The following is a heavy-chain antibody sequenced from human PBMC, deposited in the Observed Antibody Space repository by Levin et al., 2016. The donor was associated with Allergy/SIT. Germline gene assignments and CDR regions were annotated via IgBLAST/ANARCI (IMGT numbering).Heavy chain of an antibody. Sequence: WIRQPPGKALEWLAHIFSNDEKSYSTSLKSRLTISKDTSKSQVVLTMTNMDPVDTATYYCARIRVSGYSYLYYYYGMDVWGQGTTVTVSS. J-gene: IGHJ6*02. V-gene: IGHV2-26*01. CDR3: ARIRVSGYSYLYYYYGMDV. D-gene: IGHD3-3*01. CDR2: IFSNDEK.